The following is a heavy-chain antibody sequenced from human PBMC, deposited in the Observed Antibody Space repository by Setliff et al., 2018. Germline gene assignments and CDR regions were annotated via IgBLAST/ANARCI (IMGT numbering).Heavy chain of an antibody. J-gene: IGHJ3*02. Sequence: PSETLSLTCAVSGASINSGPYWGWIRQPPGKGLEWIATIYHRGRKYYNPSLQSRVSVSLDTSKNHFSLRLTSMTAADTAVYYCATPGRDDLDSPFEPFDIWGQGTMVTVSS. CDR3: ATPGRDDLDSPFEPFDI. CDR1: GASINSGPY. V-gene: IGHV4-38-2*01. D-gene: IGHD3-3*01. CDR2: IYHRGRK.